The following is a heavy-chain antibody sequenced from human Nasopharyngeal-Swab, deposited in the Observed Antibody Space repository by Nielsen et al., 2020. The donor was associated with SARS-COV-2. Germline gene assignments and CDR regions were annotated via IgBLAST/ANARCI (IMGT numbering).Heavy chain of an antibody. D-gene: IGHD2-2*01. V-gene: IGHV3-7*01. CDR1: GFTFSSYW. CDR3: ARDRDYAGAFDI. Sequence: GVSLKISCAASGFTFSSYWMSWVRQAPGKGLEWVANIKQDGSEKYYVDSVKGRFTISRDNAKNSLYLQMNSLRAEDTAVYYCARDRDYAGAFDIWGQGTMVTVSS. J-gene: IGHJ3*02. CDR2: IKQDGSEK.